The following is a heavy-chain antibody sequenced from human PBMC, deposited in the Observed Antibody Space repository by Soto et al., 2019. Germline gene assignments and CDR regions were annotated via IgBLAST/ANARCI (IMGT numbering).Heavy chain of an antibody. J-gene: IGHJ5*02. CDR2: IDLSDSYK. CDR3: ARGPQYYDYVWGSYRYSNNWFDP. D-gene: IGHD3-16*02. CDR1: GYSFRNNW. V-gene: IGHV5-10-1*01. Sequence: GESLKISCKGSGYSFRNNWITWVRQMPGEGLEWMGRIDLSDSYKSYSPSFQGHVSFSADTSKNQFSLKLSSVTAADTAVYYCARGPQYYDYVWGSYRYSNNWFDPWGQGTLVTVSS.